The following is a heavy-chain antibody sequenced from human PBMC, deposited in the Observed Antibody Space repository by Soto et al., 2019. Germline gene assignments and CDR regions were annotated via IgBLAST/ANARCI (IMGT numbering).Heavy chain of an antibody. J-gene: IGHJ6*02. Sequence: QVQLVESGGGVVQPGRSLRLSCAASGFTFSSYGMHWVRQAPGKGLEWVAVIWYDGSNKYYADSVKGRFTISRDNSKNTLYLQMNSLRAEDTAVYYCARAGQQLHHDPRRYGMDVWGQGTTVTVSS. CDR3: ARAGQQLHHDPRRYGMDV. V-gene: IGHV3-33*01. CDR2: IWYDGSNK. D-gene: IGHD6-13*01. CDR1: GFTFSSYG.